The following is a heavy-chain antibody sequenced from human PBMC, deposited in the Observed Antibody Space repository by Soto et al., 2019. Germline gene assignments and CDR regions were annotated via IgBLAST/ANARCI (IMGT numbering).Heavy chain of an antibody. CDR1: GFAFSNYW. CDR2: INQDGNEK. D-gene: IGHD3-3*01. CDR3: ASAPFGVVLVSQWFDP. J-gene: IGHJ5*02. V-gene: IGHV3-7*01. Sequence: EVQLVESGGGLVQPGGSLRLSCAASGFAFSNYWMSWLHQAPGKGLEWVANINQDGNEKYYVDSMKGRFTVSRDNAKKSLYLQMNSLRAEDTAVYYCASAPFGVVLVSQWFDPWGQGTLVTVSS.